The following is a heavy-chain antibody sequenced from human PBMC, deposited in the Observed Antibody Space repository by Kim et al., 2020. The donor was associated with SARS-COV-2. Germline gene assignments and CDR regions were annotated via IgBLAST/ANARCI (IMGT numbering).Heavy chain of an antibody. D-gene: IGHD3-22*01. Sequence: GGSLRLSCAASGFTFSSYAMHWVRQAPGKGLEWVAVISYDGSNKYYADSVKGRFTISRDNSKNTLYLQMNSLRAEDTAVYYCARESYYYDSSGYVYFDPWGQGTLVTVSS. V-gene: IGHV3-30*04. J-gene: IGHJ5*02. CDR1: GFTFSSYA. CDR2: ISYDGSNK. CDR3: ARESYYYDSSGYVYFDP.